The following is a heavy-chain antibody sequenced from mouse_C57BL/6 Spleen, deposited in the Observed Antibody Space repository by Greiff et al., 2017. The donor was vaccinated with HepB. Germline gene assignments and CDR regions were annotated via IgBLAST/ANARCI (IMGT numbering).Heavy chain of an antibody. Sequence: VQLQQSGPELVKPGASVKISCKASGYAFSSSWMNWVKQRPGKGLEWIGRIYPGDGDTNYNWKFKGKATLTADKSSSTAYMQLSSLTSEDSAVYFCAKGEDYYGNYGISWFAYWGQGTLVTVSA. J-gene: IGHJ3*01. CDR1: GYAFSSSW. CDR2: IYPGDGDT. V-gene: IGHV1-82*01. D-gene: IGHD2-1*01. CDR3: AKGEDYYGNYGISWFAY.